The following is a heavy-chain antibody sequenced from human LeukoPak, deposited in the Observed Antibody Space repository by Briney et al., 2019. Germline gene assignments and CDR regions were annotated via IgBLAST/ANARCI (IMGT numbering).Heavy chain of an antibody. Sequence: ASVKVSCKASGYTFSGYYIHWVRQAPGQGLEWMGWINPNSGGTNYAQKFQGRVTMTRDTSISTVYMELSSLRSEDTAVYYCARDERDGGDTAMLGANNWFDPWGQGTLVTVSS. CDR3: ARDERDGGDTAMLGANNWFDP. J-gene: IGHJ5*02. CDR1: GYTFSGYY. CDR2: INPNSGGT. D-gene: IGHD5-18*01. V-gene: IGHV1-2*02.